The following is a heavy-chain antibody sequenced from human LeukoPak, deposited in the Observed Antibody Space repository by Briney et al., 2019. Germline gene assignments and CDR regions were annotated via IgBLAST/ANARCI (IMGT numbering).Heavy chain of an antibody. CDR1: GYTFTSFY. J-gene: IGHJ3*02. CDR2: INPSGGST. CDR3: ARGPWAPKSDAFDI. V-gene: IGHV1-46*01. Sequence: ASVKVSCKASGYTFTSFYLHWVRQAPGQGLEWMGLINPSGGSTSYAQQFQGRVTMTRDTSTSTVYMELSSLTSEDTAVYYCARGPWAPKSDAFDIWGQGTMVTVSS.